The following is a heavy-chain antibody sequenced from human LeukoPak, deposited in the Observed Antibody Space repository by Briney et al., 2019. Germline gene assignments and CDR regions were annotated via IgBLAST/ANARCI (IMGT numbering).Heavy chain of an antibody. CDR2: IGGGGRYI. D-gene: IGHD6-19*01. V-gene: IGHV3-21*01. Sequence: GGSLRLSCAASGFTFSTYTMNWVRQAPGKGLEWVSSIGGGGRYIYYADSMQGRFTISRDNAKNSLFLQMHSLSAEDTALYYCARERTSGWDAFDTWGQGTLVTVSS. CDR3: ARERTSGWDAFDT. CDR1: GFTFSTYT. J-gene: IGHJ5*02.